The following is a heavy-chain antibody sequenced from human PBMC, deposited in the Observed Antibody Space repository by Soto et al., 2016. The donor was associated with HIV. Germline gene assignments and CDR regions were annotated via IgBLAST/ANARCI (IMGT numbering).Heavy chain of an antibody. CDR3: ARALRVVGARNAFDI. D-gene: IGHD2-15*01. Sequence: QVQLQESGPGLVKPSQTLSLTCTVSGGSISSGGYFWSWIRQHPGKGLEWIGYIYYIGTTYYNPSLESRVTISLDTSKNQFSLKLSSVTAADTAVYYCARALRVVGARNAFDIWGLRDNESPSLQ. J-gene: IGHJ3*02. V-gene: IGHV4-31*03. CDR2: IYYIGTT. CDR1: GGSISSGGYF.